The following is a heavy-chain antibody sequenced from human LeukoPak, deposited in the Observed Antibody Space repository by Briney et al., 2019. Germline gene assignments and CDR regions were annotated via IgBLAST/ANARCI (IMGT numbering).Heavy chain of an antibody. CDR2: IYYSGST. Sequence: PSETLSLTCTVSGGSISSYYWSWIRQPPGKGPEWNGYIYYSGSTNYNPSLKSRVTISVDTSKNQFSLKLSSVTAADTAVYYCARYYYDSSGYYVLDYWGQGTLVTVSS. CDR3: ARYYYDSSGYYVLDY. J-gene: IGHJ4*02. CDR1: GGSISSYY. D-gene: IGHD3-22*01. V-gene: IGHV4-59*01.